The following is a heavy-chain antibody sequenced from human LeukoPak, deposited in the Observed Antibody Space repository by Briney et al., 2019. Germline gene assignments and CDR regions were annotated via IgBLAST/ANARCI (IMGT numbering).Heavy chain of an antibody. V-gene: IGHV1-8*01. J-gene: IGHJ5*02. CDR2: MNPNSGNT. Sequence: ASVKVSCKASGYTFTSYDINWVRQATGQGLEWMGWMNPNSGNTGYAQKFQGRVTMTRNTSISTAYMELSSLRSDDTAVYYCARDLIPSFADWNGYNWFDPWGQGTLVTVSS. CDR1: GYTFTSYD. CDR3: ARDLIPSFADWNGYNWFDP. D-gene: IGHD1-1*01.